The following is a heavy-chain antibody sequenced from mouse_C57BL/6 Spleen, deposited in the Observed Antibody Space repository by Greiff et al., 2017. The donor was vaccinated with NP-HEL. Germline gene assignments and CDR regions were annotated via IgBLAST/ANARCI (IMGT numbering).Heavy chain of an antibody. D-gene: IGHD2-3*01. Sequence: EVKLQESGPGMVKPSQSLSLTCTVTGYSITSGYDWHWIRHFPGNKLEWMGYISYSGSTNYNPSLKSRISITHDTSKNHFFLKLNSVTTEDTATYYCARGVYDGYYDAMDYWGQGTSVTVSS. CDR3: ARGVYDGYYDAMDY. CDR1: GYSITSGYD. CDR2: ISYSGST. J-gene: IGHJ4*01. V-gene: IGHV3-1*01.